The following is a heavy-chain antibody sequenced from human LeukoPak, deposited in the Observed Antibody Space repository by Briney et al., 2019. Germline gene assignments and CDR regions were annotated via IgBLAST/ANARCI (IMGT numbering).Heavy chain of an antibody. J-gene: IGHJ6*02. Sequence: GGSLRLSCAASGFTASSNYMSWVRQAPGKGLEWVSVIYSGGSTYYADSVKGRFTISRDNSKNTLYLQMNSLRAEDTAVYYCARDLGSGSYPPSPYYYYGMDVWGQGTTVTVSS. V-gene: IGHV3-66*01. D-gene: IGHD3-10*01. CDR3: ARDLGSGSYPPSPYYYYGMDV. CDR2: IYSGGST. CDR1: GFTASSNY.